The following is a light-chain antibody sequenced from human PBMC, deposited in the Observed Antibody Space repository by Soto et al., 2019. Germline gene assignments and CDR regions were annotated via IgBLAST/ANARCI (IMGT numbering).Light chain of an antibody. CDR1: QSISSY. CDR2: AAS. V-gene: IGKV1-39*01. Sequence: DIQMTQSPSSLSASVGDRVNITCRASQSISSYLNWYQKKPGKAPKLLIYAASSLQSGVPSRFSGSGSGTDFNLTISSLQTEDFATYYCQQSYSTTITFGQGTRLEIK. J-gene: IGKJ5*01. CDR3: QQSYSTTIT.